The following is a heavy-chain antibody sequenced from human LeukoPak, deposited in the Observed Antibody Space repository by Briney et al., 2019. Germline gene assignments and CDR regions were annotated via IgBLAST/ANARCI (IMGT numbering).Heavy chain of an antibody. D-gene: IGHD3-22*01. CDR3: ARGSEGVSSGYDIDY. Sequence: ASETLSLTCAVYGGSFSGYYWSWIRQPPGKGLEWIGEINHSGSTNYNPSLKSRVTISVDTSKNQFSLKLSSVTAADTAVYYCARGSEGVSSGYDIDYWGQGTLVTVSS. V-gene: IGHV4-34*01. J-gene: IGHJ4*02. CDR2: INHSGST. CDR1: GGSFSGYY.